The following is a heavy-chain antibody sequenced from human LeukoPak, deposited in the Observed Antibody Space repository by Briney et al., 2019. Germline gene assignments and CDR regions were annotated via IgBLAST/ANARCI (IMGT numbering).Heavy chain of an antibody. V-gene: IGHV4-59*01. CDR2: IYYSGST. Sequence: PSETLSLTCTVSGGSISSYYWSWIRQPPGKGLEWIGYIYYSGSTNYNPSLKSRVTISVDTSKNQFSLKLSSVTAADTAVYYCARVNCGGDYYTRAPQPIDYWGQGTLVTVSS. J-gene: IGHJ4*02. CDR1: GGSISSYY. CDR3: ARVNCGGDYYTRAPQPIDY. D-gene: IGHD2-21*02.